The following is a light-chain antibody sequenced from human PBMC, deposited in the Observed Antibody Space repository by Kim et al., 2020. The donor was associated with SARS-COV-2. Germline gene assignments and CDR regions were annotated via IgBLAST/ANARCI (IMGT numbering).Light chain of an antibody. CDR2: QDD. CDR3: QTWDGITAV. CDR1: DVGDKY. J-gene: IGLJ3*02. V-gene: IGLV3-1*01. Sequence: SVSPGQTASITCSGDDVGDKYTCWYQQKPGQSPLLVIYQDDRRPSGIPVRFSGSNSGNTATLNISGTQAMDEADYYCQTWDGITAVFGGGTQLTVL.